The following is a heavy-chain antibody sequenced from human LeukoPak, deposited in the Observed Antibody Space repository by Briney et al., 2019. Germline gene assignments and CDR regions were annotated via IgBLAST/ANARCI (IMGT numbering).Heavy chain of an antibody. CDR3: ARDGLHRLSGYGGWFDP. V-gene: IGHV1-18*01. Sequence: ASVKVSCKASGYIFANYGIAWVRQAPGHGLEWMGWISGYNGNTHYAQKLRGRVSMTADTSTSTVYMELRSLRSDDTAVYYCARDGLHRLSGYGGWFDPWGQGTLVSVSS. D-gene: IGHD3-22*01. CDR1: GYIFANYG. CDR2: ISGYNGNT. J-gene: IGHJ5*02.